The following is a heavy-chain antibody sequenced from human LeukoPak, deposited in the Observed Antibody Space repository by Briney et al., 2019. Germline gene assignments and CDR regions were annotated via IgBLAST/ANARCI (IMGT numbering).Heavy chain of an antibody. CDR1: GFTFSSYA. J-gene: IGHJ4*02. CDR2: ISYDGSNK. V-gene: IGHV3-30-3*01. D-gene: IGHD6-19*01. Sequence: GGSLRLSCSASGFTFSSYATHWVRQAPGKGLEWVAVISYDGSNKYYADSVKGRFTISRDNSKNTLYLQMNSLRAEDTAVYYCARDHAYSSGWHFDYWGQGTLVTVSS. CDR3: ARDHAYSSGWHFDY.